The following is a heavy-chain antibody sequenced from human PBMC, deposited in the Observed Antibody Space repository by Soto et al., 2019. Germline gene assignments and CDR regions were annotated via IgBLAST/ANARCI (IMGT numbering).Heavy chain of an antibody. CDR2: MIPKLGPA. CDR1: GGGNLRDYR. V-gene: IGHV1-69*01. J-gene: IGHJ4*02. Sequence: QVQLVQSGAEVKKPGSSVQVSCKASGGGNLRDYRTTWVRQAPGQGLEWMGGMIPKLGPANYAQNFQGRVTITADESTSTVYMELRSPRSEETAVYYCASGGGGYNVSAVYWGQGTPVTVSS. CDR3: ASGGGGYNVSAVY. D-gene: IGHD5-12*01.